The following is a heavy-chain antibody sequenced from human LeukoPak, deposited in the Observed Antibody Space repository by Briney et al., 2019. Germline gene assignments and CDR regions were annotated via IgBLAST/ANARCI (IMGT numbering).Heavy chain of an antibody. CDR1: GFTFSSYW. CDR2: LNSDGSST. V-gene: IGHV3-74*01. CDR3: VRDWGYDSSGYWQKYFDT. Sequence: GGSLRLSCAASGFTFSSYWMHWVRQAPGKGLVWVSRLNSDGSSTNYADSVKGRFTISRDNAKNTLYLQMNSLRVEDTAVYYCVRDWGYDSSGYWQKYFDTWGQGTLVTVSS. J-gene: IGHJ4*02. D-gene: IGHD3-22*01.